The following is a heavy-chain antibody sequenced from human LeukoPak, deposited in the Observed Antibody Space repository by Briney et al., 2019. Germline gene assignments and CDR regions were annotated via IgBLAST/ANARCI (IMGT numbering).Heavy chain of an antibody. D-gene: IGHD2-8*01. CDR2: INYDGSNE. J-gene: IGHJ6*03. CDR3: AKDRCSNGAGCYYYYMDA. V-gene: IGHV3-30*02. Sequence: PGGSLRISCAASRFTFSSYGMHWVRQAPGKGLEWVAYINYDGSNEQYADYVKGRFSISRDSSKNILYLQMNSLRAEDTAVYYCAKDRCSNGAGCYYYYMDAWGKGTTVTISS. CDR1: RFTFSSYG.